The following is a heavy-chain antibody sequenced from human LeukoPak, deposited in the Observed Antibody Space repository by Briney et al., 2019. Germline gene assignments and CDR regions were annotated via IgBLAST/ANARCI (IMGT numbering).Heavy chain of an antibody. J-gene: IGHJ4*02. CDR1: GFTFSSYE. CDR2: IGTTGNTI. Sequence: GGSLRLSCAASGFTFSSYEMNWVRQAPGKGLEWVSYIGTTGNTIYYADSVKGRFTISRDNAKNSLYLQMNSLRAEDTAVYYRARDGFNFFDYWGQGTLVTVSS. V-gene: IGHV3-48*03. D-gene: IGHD1-1*01. CDR3: ARDGFNFFDY.